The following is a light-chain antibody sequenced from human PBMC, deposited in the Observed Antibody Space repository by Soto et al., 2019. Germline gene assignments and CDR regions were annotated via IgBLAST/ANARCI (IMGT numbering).Light chain of an antibody. J-gene: IGLJ2*01. Sequence: QPVLTQSPSASASLGASVKLTCTLSSVHSSYAIAWHQQQPEKGPRYLMKLNSDGSHSKGDGIPDRFSGSSSGAERYLTIPSLQSEDEADYYCQTWGSGIPVVFGGGTKVTVL. V-gene: IGLV4-69*01. CDR3: QTWGSGIPVV. CDR1: SVHSSYA. CDR2: LNSDGSH.